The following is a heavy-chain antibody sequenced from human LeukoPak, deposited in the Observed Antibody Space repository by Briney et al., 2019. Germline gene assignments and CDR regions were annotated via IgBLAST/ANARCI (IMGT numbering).Heavy chain of an antibody. Sequence: SVKVSCKASGGTFSSYAISWVRQAPGQGLEWMGGIIPIFGTANYAQKFQGRVTITADKSTSTAYMELSSLRSEDTAVYYCARSEQQLTSYYYYGMDVWGQGTTVTVSS. CDR2: IIPIFGTA. CDR3: ARSEQQLTSYYYYGMDV. V-gene: IGHV1-69*06. CDR1: GGTFSSYA. D-gene: IGHD6-13*01. J-gene: IGHJ6*02.